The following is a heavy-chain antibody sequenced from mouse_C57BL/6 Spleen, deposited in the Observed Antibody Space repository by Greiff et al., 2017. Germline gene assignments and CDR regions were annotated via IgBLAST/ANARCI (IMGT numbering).Heavy chain of an antibody. J-gene: IGHJ1*03. Sequence: EVKLVESGGGFVKPGGSLKLSCAASGFTFRDSGMHWVRQAPEKGLEWVAYISSGSSTIYYAETVKGRFTITRDNAKNTLFLQMTSLMSEDTAVYYCARSYGSSYGYFDVWGTGTTVTVSS. V-gene: IGHV5-17*01. CDR2: ISSGSSTI. D-gene: IGHD1-1*01. CDR3: ARSYGSSYGYFDV. CDR1: GFTFRDSG.